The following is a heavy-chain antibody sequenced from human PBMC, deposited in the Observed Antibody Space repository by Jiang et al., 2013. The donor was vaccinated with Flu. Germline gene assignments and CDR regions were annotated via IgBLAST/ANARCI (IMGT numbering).Heavy chain of an antibody. CDR3: AHAIVAAPVFDY. CDR2: IYWDDDK. J-gene: IGHJ4*02. D-gene: IGHD6-13*01. V-gene: IGHV2-5*02. Sequence: LEWLALIYWDDDKRYSPSLKSRLTITKDTSKNQVVLTMTNMDPVDTATYYCAHAIVAAPVFDYWGQGTLVTVSS.